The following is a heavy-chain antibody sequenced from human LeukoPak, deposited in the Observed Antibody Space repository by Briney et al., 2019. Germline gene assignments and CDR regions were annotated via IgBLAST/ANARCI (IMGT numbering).Heavy chain of an antibody. D-gene: IGHD3-22*01. CDR2: ISWNSGSI. CDR1: GFTFDDYA. CDR3: AKGPYYYDSSGYYGYFDY. J-gene: IGHJ4*02. Sequence: PGGSLRLSCAASGFTFDDYAMHWVRQAPGKGLEWVSGISWNSGSIGYADSVKGRFTIPRDNAKNSLYLQMNSLRAEDTALYYCAKGPYYYDSSGYYGYFDYWGQGTLVTVSS. V-gene: IGHV3-9*01.